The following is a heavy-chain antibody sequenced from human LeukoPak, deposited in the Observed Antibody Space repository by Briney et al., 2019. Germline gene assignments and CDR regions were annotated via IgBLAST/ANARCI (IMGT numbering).Heavy chain of an antibody. CDR1: GFTFSSYE. V-gene: IGHV3-48*03. CDR2: ISSSGSTI. Sequence: QPGGSLRLSCAASGFTFSSYEMNWVRQAPGKGLEWVSYISSSGSTIYYADSVKGRFTISRDNAKNSLYLQMNSLRAEDTALYYCARGGYYYDSSGYYYPVYWGQGTLVNVSS. D-gene: IGHD3-22*01. J-gene: IGHJ4*02. CDR3: ARGGYYYDSSGYYYPVY.